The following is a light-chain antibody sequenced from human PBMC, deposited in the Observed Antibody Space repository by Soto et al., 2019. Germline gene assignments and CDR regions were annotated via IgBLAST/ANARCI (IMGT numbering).Light chain of an antibody. CDR3: CSYTSSSTPWV. CDR2: DVS. V-gene: IGLV2-14*03. CDR1: SSDVGGYNY. Sequence: QSVLTQPASVSGSPGQSITISCTGTSSDVGGYNYVSWYQQHPGEAPKPMIYDVSDRPSGVSNRFSASKSGNTASLTISGLQPEDEADYFCCSYTSSSTPWVFGTGTKVTVL. J-gene: IGLJ1*01.